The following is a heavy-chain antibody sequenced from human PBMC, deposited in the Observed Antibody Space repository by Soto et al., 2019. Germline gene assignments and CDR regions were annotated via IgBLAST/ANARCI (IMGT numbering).Heavy chain of an antibody. J-gene: IGHJ4*02. CDR1: GCSFACYW. V-gene: IGHV5-10-1*01. D-gene: IGHD3-22*01. CDR2: IDPSDSQT. Sequence: GETLEISCKGSGCSFACYWITWVRQMRGRGLEGVGRIDPSDSQTYYSPSFRGHVTISAAKSITTVFLQWSSLRASDTAMYYCARQIYDSDSGPNFQYYFDSWGPGTLVTVSS. CDR3: ARQIYDSDSGPNFQYYFDS.